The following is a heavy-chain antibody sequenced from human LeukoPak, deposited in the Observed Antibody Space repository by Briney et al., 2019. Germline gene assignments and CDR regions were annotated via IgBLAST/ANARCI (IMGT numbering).Heavy chain of an antibody. J-gene: IGHJ4*02. V-gene: IGHV3-7*01. D-gene: IGHD3-16*01. CDR2: IKQDGSDK. CDR1: GLTFSSYW. CDR3: ARAGSIGDIFDY. Sequence: GGSLRLSCAASGLTFSSYWMSWVRQAPGKGLEWVANIKQDGSDKYYVDSVKGRFTISRDNAKNSLYLQVNSLRAEDTAVYYCARAGSIGDIFDYWGQGTLVTVSS.